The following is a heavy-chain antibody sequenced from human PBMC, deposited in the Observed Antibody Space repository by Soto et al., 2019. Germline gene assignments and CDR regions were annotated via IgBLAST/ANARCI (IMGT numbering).Heavy chain of an antibody. CDR3: ARSAGYCSSTSCHMGASYYYYGMDV. CDR2: INPNSGGT. J-gene: IGHJ6*01. V-gene: IGHV1-2*04. CDR1: GYTFTGYY. D-gene: IGHD2-2*01. Sequence: ASVKVSCKASGYTFTGYYMHWVRQAPGQGLEWMGWINPNSGGTNYAQKFQGWVTMTRDTSISTAYMELSRLRSDDTAVYYCARSAGYCSSTSCHMGASYYYYGMDVWGQGTTVTVSS.